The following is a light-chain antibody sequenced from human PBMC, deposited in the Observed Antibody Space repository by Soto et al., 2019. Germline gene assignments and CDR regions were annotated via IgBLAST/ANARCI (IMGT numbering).Light chain of an antibody. CDR3: QQVKNYPLT. CDR1: QGISSY. Sequence: SPSFLSASVGDRVTITCRASQGISSYVAWYQQKPGKAPKVLIYAASTLKSGVPSRFSGSGSGTEFTLTISSLQPEDFATYHCQQVKNYPLTFGGGTKVDIK. V-gene: IGKV1-9*01. J-gene: IGKJ4*01. CDR2: AAS.